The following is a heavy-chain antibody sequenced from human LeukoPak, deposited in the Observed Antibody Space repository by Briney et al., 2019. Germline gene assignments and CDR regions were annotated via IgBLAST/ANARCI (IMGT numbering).Heavy chain of an antibody. J-gene: IGHJ5*02. V-gene: IGHV1-18*01. D-gene: IGHD1-1*01. Sequence: ASVKVSCKASGYTFTSYGISWVRQAPGQGPEWMGWISAYNGNTNYAQKLQGRVTMTTDTSTSTAYMGLRSLRSDDTAVYYCARDLAGNPAWFDPWGQGTLVTVSS. CDR2: ISAYNGNT. CDR3: ARDLAGNPAWFDP. CDR1: GYTFTSYG.